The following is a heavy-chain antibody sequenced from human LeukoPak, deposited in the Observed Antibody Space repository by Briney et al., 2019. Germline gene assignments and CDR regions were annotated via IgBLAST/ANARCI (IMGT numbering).Heavy chain of an antibody. V-gene: IGHV3-23*01. CDR2: MTSST. Sequence: GGSLRLSCAASGFTFSSYAMSWVRQAPGKGLEWVSAMTSSTHYADSVKGRFTISRDNSKNTLYLQMNSLRAEDSAVYYCAKSFRYFDSQSSYCHFDSWGQGTLVTVSS. CDR3: AKSFRYFDSQSSYCHFDS. J-gene: IGHJ4*02. D-gene: IGHD3-22*01. CDR1: GFTFSSYA.